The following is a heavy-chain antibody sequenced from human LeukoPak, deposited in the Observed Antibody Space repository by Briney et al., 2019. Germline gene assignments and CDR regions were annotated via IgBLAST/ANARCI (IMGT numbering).Heavy chain of an antibody. CDR3: ARAGELLWFGESIDY. J-gene: IGHJ4*02. V-gene: IGHV3-53*05. Sequence: GGSLRLSCAASGFTVSSNYMSWVRQAPGKGLEWVSVIYSGGSTYYADSVKGRFTISRDNPKNTLYLQMNSLRAEDTAVYYCARAGELLWFGESIDYWGQGTLVTVSS. CDR2: IYSGGST. CDR1: GFTVSSNY. D-gene: IGHD3-10*01.